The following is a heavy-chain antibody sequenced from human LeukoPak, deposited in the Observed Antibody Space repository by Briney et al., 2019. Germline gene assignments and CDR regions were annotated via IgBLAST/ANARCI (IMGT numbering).Heavy chain of an antibody. CDR1: GFTFSSYS. CDR3: ARGGYGSGSYYRSAEYFQH. V-gene: IGHV3-21*01. CDR2: ISSSSSYI. J-gene: IGHJ1*01. Sequence: PGGSLRLSCAASGFTFSSYSMNWVRQAPGKGLEWVSSISSSSSYIYYADSVKGRFTISRDNAKNSLYLQMNSLRAEDTAVYYCARGGYGSGSYYRSAEYFQHWGQGTLVTVSS. D-gene: IGHD3-10*01.